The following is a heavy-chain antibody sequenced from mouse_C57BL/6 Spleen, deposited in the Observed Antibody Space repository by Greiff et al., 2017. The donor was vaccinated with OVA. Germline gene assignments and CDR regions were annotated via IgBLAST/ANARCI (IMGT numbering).Heavy chain of an antibody. CDR1: GYTFTSYG. CDR3: AREDFGSSSSPGYFDY. D-gene: IGHD1-1*01. Sequence: QVQLQQSGAELARPGASVKLSCKASGYTFTSYGISWVKQRTGQGLEWIGAIYPRSGNTYYNEKFKGKATLTADKSSSTAYMELRSLTSEDSAVYFCAREDFGSSSSPGYFDYWGQGTTLTVSS. J-gene: IGHJ2*01. CDR2: IYPRSGNT. V-gene: IGHV1-81*01.